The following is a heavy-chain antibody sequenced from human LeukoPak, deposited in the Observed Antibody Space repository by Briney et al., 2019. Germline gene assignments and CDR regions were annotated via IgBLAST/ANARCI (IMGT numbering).Heavy chain of an antibody. J-gene: IGHJ4*02. CDR1: GFTFSSYS. Sequence: GGSLRLSCAASGFTFSSYSMNWVRRAPGKGLEWVSSISSSSSYIYYADSVKGRFTISRDNAKNSLYLQMNSLRAEGTAVYYCARDSRGYSYGPAARNDYWGQGTLVTVSS. V-gene: IGHV3-21*01. CDR2: ISSSSSYI. D-gene: IGHD5-18*01. CDR3: ARDSRGYSYGPAARNDY.